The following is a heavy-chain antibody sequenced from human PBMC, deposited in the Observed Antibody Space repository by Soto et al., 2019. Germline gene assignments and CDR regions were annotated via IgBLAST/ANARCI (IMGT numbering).Heavy chain of an antibody. V-gene: IGHV4-30-4*01. D-gene: IGHD3-22*01. CDR3: ARADDSSGPPSFDI. CDR1: GGSISSGDYY. J-gene: IGHJ3*02. Sequence: PSETLSLTCTVSGGSISSGDYYWSWIRQPPGKGLEWIGYIYYSGSTYYNPSLKSRVTISVDTSKNQFSLKLSSVTAADTAVYYCARADDSSGPPSFDIWGQGTMVTVSS. CDR2: IYYSGST.